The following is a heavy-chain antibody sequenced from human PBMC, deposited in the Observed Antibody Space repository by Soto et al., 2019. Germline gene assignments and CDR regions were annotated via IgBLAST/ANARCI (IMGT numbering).Heavy chain of an antibody. V-gene: IGHV3-23*01. CDR2: ISGGGGST. J-gene: IGHJ4*02. Sequence: PGGSLRLSCAASGFSFAGYALTWVRLAPGKGLEWVASISGGGGSTYYADSVKGRFSISRDNSNRMVYLQMGSLTAGDTAVYYCAKSETVNGYYNAFEYWGQGTRVTVSS. CDR3: AKSETVNGYYNAFEY. D-gene: IGHD3-9*01. CDR1: GFSFAGYA.